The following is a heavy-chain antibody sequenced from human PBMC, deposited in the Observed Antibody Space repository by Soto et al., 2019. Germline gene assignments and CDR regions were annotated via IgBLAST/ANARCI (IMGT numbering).Heavy chain of an antibody. CDR1: GGTFSSYA. J-gene: IGHJ3*02. Sequence: QVQLVQSGAEVKKPGSSVKVSCKASGGTFSSYAISWVRQAPGQGLEWMGGIIPIFGTANYAQKFQGRVTIDAEESHNTSLMGLGRPRSEGTGVYFCCRDRGSGLCSECFDIWGQGTMVHVSS. D-gene: IGHD6-19*01. CDR3: CRDRGSGLCSECFDI. CDR2: IIPIFGTA. V-gene: IGHV1-69*12.